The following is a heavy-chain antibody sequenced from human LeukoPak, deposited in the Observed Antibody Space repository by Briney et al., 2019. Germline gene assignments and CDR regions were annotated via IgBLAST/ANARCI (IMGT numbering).Heavy chain of an antibody. CDR1: GGTFSSYT. CDR2: IIPIFGTA. CDR3: ARGAGAYDSSGYYSS. J-gene: IGHJ4*02. D-gene: IGHD3-22*01. V-gene: IGHV1-69*13. Sequence: ASVKVSCKASGGTFSSYTISWVRQAPGQGLEWMGGIIPIFGTANHAQKFQGRVTITADESTSTAYMELSSLRSEDTAVYYCARGAGAYDSSGYYSSRGQGTLVTVSS.